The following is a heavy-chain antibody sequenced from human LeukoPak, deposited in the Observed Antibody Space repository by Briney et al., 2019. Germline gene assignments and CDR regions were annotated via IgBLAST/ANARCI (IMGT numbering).Heavy chain of an antibody. D-gene: IGHD3-10*01. CDR1: GGSISGYY. CDR3: VREGNAGI. CDR2: INYSGST. J-gene: IGHJ3*02. V-gene: IGHV4-59*01. Sequence: SETLSLTCTVSGGSISGYYWSWIRQPPGKGLEWIGYINYSGSTNYNPSLKSRVTISVDTSKNQFSLRLSSVTAADTAVYYCVREGNAGIWGQGTMVTVSS.